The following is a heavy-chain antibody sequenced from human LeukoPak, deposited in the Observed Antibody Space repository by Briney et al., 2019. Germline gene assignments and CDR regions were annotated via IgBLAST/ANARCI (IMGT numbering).Heavy chain of an antibody. Sequence: GWSLTLSCPASGFTFSDYYMSWMRQAPAKGLDWVSYISRSSSYTNYADSGKGRFTISRDNAKNSLYLQMNSLRAEDTAVYYCARDLWVTRDYFDYWGQGTMVTVSS. CDR2: ISRSSSYT. V-gene: IGHV3-11*06. CDR3: ARDLWVTRDYFDY. J-gene: IGHJ4*02. D-gene: IGHD4-11*01. CDR1: GFTFSDYY.